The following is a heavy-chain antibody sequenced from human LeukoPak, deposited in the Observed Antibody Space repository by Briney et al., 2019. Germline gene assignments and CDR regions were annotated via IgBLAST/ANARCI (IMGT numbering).Heavy chain of an antibody. CDR1: GYTFTNYG. J-gene: IGHJ6*02. D-gene: IGHD1-26*01. CDR2: MNPNSGNT. CDR3: VSGSYYYDYYGMDV. Sequence: ASVKVSCKASGYTFTNYGINWVRQATGQGLEWMGWMNPNSGNTGYAQKFQGRVTMTRNTSISTAYMELSSLRSEDTAVYYCVSGSYYYDYYGMDVWGQGTTVTVS. V-gene: IGHV1-8*02.